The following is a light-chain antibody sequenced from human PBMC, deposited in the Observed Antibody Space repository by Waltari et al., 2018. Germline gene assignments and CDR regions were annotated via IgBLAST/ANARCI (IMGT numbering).Light chain of an antibody. CDR1: QSVLFSSNNKDF. Sequence: DIVMTQSPDSLAVSLGERATINCKSSQSVLFSSNNKDFVAWHQQKPGRPPKLRIYWASTRYSVVPARFSASGSGRNFTLPISSLQAEDVAVDYCHQYFKSPWTFGRGTQVEIK. CDR2: WAS. CDR3: HQYFKSPWT. J-gene: IGKJ1*01. V-gene: IGKV4-1*01.